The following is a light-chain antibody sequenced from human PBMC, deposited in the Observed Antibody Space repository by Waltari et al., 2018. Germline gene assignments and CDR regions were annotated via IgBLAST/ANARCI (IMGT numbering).Light chain of an antibody. CDR2: GAS. CDR3: QQAYNTPVT. J-gene: IGKJ3*01. CDR1: QTINNF. V-gene: IGKV1-39*01. Sequence: DIQMTQSPSSLSASVGDRVAITCRASQTINNFLNWYQKKPGKAPKLLIYGASTLHNGVPSRFSGSASGTDFTLIINSLQPEDFATYYCQQAYNTPVTFGPGTKVDIK.